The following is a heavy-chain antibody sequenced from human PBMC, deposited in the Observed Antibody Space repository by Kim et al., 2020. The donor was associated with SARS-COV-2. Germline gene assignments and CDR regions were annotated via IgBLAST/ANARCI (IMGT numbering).Heavy chain of an antibody. CDR2: IYYSGST. CDR3: ARGWMRTIFGVVKSWFDP. V-gene: IGHV4-59*13. Sequence: SETLSLTCTVSGGSISSYYWSWIRQPPGKGLEWIGYIYYSGSTNYNPSLKSRVTISVDTSKNQFSLKLSSVTAADTAVYYCARGWMRTIFGVVKSWFDPWGQGTLVTVSS. D-gene: IGHD3-3*01. J-gene: IGHJ5*02. CDR1: GGSISSYY.